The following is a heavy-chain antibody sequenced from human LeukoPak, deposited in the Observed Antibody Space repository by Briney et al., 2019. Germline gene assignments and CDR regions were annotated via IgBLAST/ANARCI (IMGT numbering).Heavy chain of an antibody. Sequence: GGSLRLSCAASGFTFSRYWMTWLRQAPGKGLEWVANIKQDGSETHYVDSVKGRFTISRDNAKNSLSLQMNSLRVEDTAVYYCARPFDDRSGRFNRPYDSWGQGTLVTVSS. D-gene: IGHD3-10*01. J-gene: IGHJ4*02. CDR2: IKQDGSET. CDR1: GFTFSRYW. V-gene: IGHV3-7*04. CDR3: ARPFDDRSGRFNRPYDS.